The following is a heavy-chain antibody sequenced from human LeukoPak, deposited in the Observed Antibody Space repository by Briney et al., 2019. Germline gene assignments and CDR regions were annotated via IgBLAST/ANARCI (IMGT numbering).Heavy chain of an antibody. Sequence: KPSETLSLTCAVYGGSFSGYYWSWIRQPPGKGLEWIGEINHSGSTNYNPSLKSRVTISVDTSKNQFSLKLSSVTAADTAVYYCASFQGIISPRGAYQEWGQGTLVTVSS. CDR2: INHSGST. CDR3: ASFQGIISPRGAYQE. J-gene: IGHJ4*02. CDR1: GGSFSGYY. D-gene: IGHD1-14*01. V-gene: IGHV4-34*01.